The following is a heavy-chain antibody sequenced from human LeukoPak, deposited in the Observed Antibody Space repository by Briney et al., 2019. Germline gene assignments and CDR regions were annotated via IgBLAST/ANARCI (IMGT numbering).Heavy chain of an antibody. Sequence: ASVKVSCKASGYTFTGYYMHWVRQAPGQGLEWMGWINPNSGGTNYAQKFQGRVTMTRDTSISTAYMELGRLRSDDTAVYYCATSTTVTTLLGYWGQGTLVTVSS. D-gene: IGHD4-17*01. V-gene: IGHV1-2*02. J-gene: IGHJ4*02. CDR2: INPNSGGT. CDR1: GYTFTGYY. CDR3: ATSTTVTTLLGY.